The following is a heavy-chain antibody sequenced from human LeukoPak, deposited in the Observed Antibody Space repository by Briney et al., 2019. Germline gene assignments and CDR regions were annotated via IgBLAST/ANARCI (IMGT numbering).Heavy chain of an antibody. D-gene: IGHD3-22*01. CDR2: INHSGST. V-gene: IGHV4-34*01. CDR3: ARYPPLHRPYSSGYSSFDY. Sequence: PGGSLRLSCAAYGFTFSSYAMSWVRQPPGKGLEWIGEINHSGSTNYNPSLKSRVTISVDTSKNQFSLKLSSVTAADTAVYYCARYPPLHRPYSSGYSSFDYWGQGTLVTVSS. CDR1: GFTFSSYA. J-gene: IGHJ4*02.